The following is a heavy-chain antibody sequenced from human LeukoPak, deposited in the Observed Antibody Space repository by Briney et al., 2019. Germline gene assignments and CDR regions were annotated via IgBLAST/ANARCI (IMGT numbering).Heavy chain of an antibody. CDR3: AANSADYNTLGSSYKV. V-gene: IGHV4-39*02. D-gene: IGHD3-10*01. CDR1: GGSISSSSYY. Sequence: PSETLSLTCTVSGGSISSSSYYWGWIRQSPGKGLEWIGSISYSGTTYYNPSLKSRVIISVDTSKNHFSLKLSSVTAADTAVYYCAANSADYNTLGSSYKVWGQGTLVTVSS. CDR2: ISYSGTT. J-gene: IGHJ4*02.